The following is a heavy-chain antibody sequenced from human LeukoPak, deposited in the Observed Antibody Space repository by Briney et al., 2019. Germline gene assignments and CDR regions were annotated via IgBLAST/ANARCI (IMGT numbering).Heavy chain of an antibody. Sequence: ASVTVSCKASGGTFSSYAISWVRQAPGQGLEWMGGIIPIFGTANYAQKFQGRVTITADESTSTAYMELSSLRSEDTAVYYCARGLPRSGYFTDYYYYGMDVWGQGTTVTVSS. V-gene: IGHV1-69*13. CDR3: ARGLPRSGYFTDYYYYGMDV. CDR2: IIPIFGTA. D-gene: IGHD3-3*01. J-gene: IGHJ6*02. CDR1: GGTFSSYA.